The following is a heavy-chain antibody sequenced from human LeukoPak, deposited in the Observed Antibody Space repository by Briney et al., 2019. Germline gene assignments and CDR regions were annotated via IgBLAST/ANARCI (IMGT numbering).Heavy chain of an antibody. CDR2: IYSGGST. J-gene: IGHJ3*02. Sequence: GGSLRLSCAASGFTVSSNYMSWFRQAPGKGLEWVSVIYSGGSTYYADSVKGRFTISRDNSKNTLYLQMNSLRAEDTAVYYCARDNHNYDSSGYFHDAFDIWGQGTMVTVSS. CDR3: ARDNHNYDSSGYFHDAFDI. D-gene: IGHD3-22*01. CDR1: GFTVSSNY. V-gene: IGHV3-66*02.